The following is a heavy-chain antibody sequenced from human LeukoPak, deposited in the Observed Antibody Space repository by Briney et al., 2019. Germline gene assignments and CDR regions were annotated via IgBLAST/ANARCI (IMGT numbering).Heavy chain of an antibody. J-gene: IGHJ4*02. CDR3: TRTPPVIAAGVNY. D-gene: IGHD6-13*01. CDR2: IRSKAYGGTT. CDR1: GFTFGDYA. V-gene: IGHV3-49*03. Sequence: GGSLRLSCTASGFTFGDYAMSWFRQAPGKGLEWVGFIRSKAYGGTTEYAASVKGRFTISRDDSKSIAYLQMNSLKTEDTAVYYCTRTPPVIAAGVNYWGQGTLVTVSS.